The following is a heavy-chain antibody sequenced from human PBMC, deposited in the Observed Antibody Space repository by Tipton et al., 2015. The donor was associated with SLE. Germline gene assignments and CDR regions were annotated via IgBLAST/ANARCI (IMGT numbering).Heavy chain of an antibody. D-gene: IGHD3-10*01. CDR2: IYYRGST. CDR1: GGSISSYY. V-gene: IGHV4-59*08. CDR3: ARGLAMVRGDSMDY. J-gene: IGHJ4*02. Sequence: TLSLTCTVSGGSISSYYWSWIRQPPGKGLEWIGYIYYRGSTNYNPSLKSRVTISVDTSKNQFSLKLSSVTAADTAVYYCARGLAMVRGDSMDYWGQGTLVTVSS.